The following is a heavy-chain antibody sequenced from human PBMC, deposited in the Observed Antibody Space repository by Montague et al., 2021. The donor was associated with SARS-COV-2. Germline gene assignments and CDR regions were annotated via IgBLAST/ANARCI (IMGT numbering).Heavy chain of an antibody. Sequence: SETLSLTCAVSGGSISTDNWRSWVRRPPGKGLEWIGEIFHSGRTNYNPSLKSRVTISVDRSNNQFSLELSSVAAADTAIYYCARDSQRSHFDYWGQGILVTVSS. CDR3: ARDSQRSHFDY. CDR1: GGSISTDNW. D-gene: IGHD6-25*01. J-gene: IGHJ4*02. CDR2: IFHSGRT. V-gene: IGHV4-4*02.